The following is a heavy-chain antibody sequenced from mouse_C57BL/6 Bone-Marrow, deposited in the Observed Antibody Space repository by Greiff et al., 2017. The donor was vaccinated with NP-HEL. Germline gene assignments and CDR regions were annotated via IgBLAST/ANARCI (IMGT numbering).Heavy chain of an antibody. V-gene: IGHV1-82*01. CDR2: IYPGDGDT. J-gene: IGHJ3*01. CDR1: GYAFSSSW. CDR3: ARGIYYYGSGAY. D-gene: IGHD1-1*01. Sequence: QVQLKESGPELVKPGASVKISCKASGYAFSSSWMNWVKQRPGKGLEWIGRIYPGDGDTNYNGKFKGKATLTADKASSTAYMQLSSLTSEDSAVYFCARGIYYYGSGAYWGQGTLVTVSA.